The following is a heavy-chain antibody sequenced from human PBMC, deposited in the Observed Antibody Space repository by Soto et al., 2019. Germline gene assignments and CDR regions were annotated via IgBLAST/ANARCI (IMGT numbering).Heavy chain of an antibody. J-gene: IGHJ6*03. CDR3: ARHGNENSGYDFSAYYYYYMDV. Sequence: SETLSLTCTVSGGSISSSSYYWGWIRQPPGKGLEWIGSIYYSGSTYYNPSLKSRVTISVDTSKNQFSLKLSSVTAADTAVYYCARHGNENSGYDFSAYYYYYMDVWGKGTTVTVSS. CDR2: IYYSGST. D-gene: IGHD5-12*01. CDR1: GGSISSSSYY. V-gene: IGHV4-39*01.